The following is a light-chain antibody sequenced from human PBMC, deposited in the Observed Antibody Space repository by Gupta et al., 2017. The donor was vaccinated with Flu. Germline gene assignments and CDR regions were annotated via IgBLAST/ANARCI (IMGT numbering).Light chain of an antibody. CDR2: AAT. Sequence: DIQLTQSPSSLSASVGDRVTITCRASQSIRAYLNWYQQKPGRAPTLLIYAATNLQSGVPSRFSGSGSGTDFSLTISSLQPEAFATYYCHQSYRAPQTFGRGTKLEIK. CDR1: QSIRAY. CDR3: HQSYRAPQT. J-gene: IGKJ2*01. V-gene: IGKV1-39*01.